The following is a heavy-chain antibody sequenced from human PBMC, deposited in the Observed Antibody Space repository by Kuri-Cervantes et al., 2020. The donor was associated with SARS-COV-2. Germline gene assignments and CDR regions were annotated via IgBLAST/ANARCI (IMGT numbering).Heavy chain of an antibody. D-gene: IGHD1-26*01. CDR1: GYTFTSYG. Sequence: ASVKVSCKASGYTFTSYGISWVRQAPGHGLEWMGVINPSGGSTSYAQKFQGRVTMTRDTSTSTVYMELSSLRSEDTAVYYCARGGYLNFDYWGQGTLVTVSS. CDR3: ARGGYLNFDY. V-gene: IGHV1-46*01. CDR2: INPSGGST. J-gene: IGHJ4*02.